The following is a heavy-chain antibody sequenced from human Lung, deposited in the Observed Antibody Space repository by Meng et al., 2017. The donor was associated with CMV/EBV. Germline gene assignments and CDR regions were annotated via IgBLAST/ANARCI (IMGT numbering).Heavy chain of an antibody. V-gene: IGHV4-4*02. Sequence: QVQLRESGPELVKPSETLSLTCAVSGDSITNHNWWAWVRQPPGKGLEWIGEIPHRGSSAYDPSLKSRVSMSIDKSKNQFSLKLTSVTAADTAVYHCLRRSGGSVWGQGTLVTVSS. CDR2: IPHRGSS. CDR1: GDSITNHNW. CDR3: LRRSGGSV. J-gene: IGHJ1*01. D-gene: IGHD3-10*01.